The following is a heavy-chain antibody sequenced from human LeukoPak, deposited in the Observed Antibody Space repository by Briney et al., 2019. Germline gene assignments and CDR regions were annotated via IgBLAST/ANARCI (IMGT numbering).Heavy chain of an antibody. D-gene: IGHD3-16*02. CDR3: ARGSDDGAIYPENDY. J-gene: IGHJ4*02. V-gene: IGHV1-8*01. CDR2: MAPNSGNT. CDR1: GYTFTSYD. Sequence: ASVKVSCKASGYTFTSYDINWVRQATGQGLEWMGWMAPNSGNTVFAQKFQGRVAMARNTSISTAYMELSSLRSEDTAVYYCARGSDDGAIYPENDYWGQGTLVTVSS.